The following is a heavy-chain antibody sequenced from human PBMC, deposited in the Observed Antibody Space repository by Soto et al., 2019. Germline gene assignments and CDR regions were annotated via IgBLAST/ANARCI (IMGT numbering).Heavy chain of an antibody. J-gene: IGHJ5*02. CDR1: GYTFTSYG. CDR3: ARRLFCSSTSCYFNWFDP. D-gene: IGHD2-2*01. CDR2: ISAYNGNT. V-gene: IGHV1-18*01. Sequence: QVQLVQSGAEVKKPGASVKVSCKASGYTFTSYGISWVRQAPGQGLEWMGWISAYNGNTNYAQKLQGRVTMTTDTSTRTAYMELRSLRSDDTAVYYCARRLFCSSTSCYFNWFDPWGQGTLVTVSP.